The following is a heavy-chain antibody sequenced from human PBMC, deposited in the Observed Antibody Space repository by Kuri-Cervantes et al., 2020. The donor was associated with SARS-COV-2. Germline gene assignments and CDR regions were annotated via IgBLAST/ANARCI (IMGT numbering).Heavy chain of an antibody. V-gene: IGHV3-30*18. CDR3: AKDRVGVQDF. Sequence: GGSWRPSFAASGVNLSRTDMHWVRKAPGKGLEWVAVISHDGKNKKCIASGKGRFTISRDNSQNTLYLHMKSLRSEDTAMYYCAKDRVGVQDFWGQGTLVTVSS. CDR1: GVNLSRTD. CDR2: ISHDGKNK. J-gene: IGHJ4*02. D-gene: IGHD2-21*01.